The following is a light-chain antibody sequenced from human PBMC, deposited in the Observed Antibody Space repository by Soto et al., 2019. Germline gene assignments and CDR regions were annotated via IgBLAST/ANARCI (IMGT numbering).Light chain of an antibody. Sequence: DVVMTQSPLYLPVTLGQPASISCRSTQGLVYSEGSTFLNWFHQRPGQSPRRLIYKVSNRDSGVPDRVSGSGSGTDFTLTISRVEADDVGIYYCMQGTHWPWTFGQGTKVEIK. J-gene: IGKJ1*01. V-gene: IGKV2-30*01. CDR3: MQGTHWPWT. CDR1: QGLVYSEGSTF. CDR2: KVS.